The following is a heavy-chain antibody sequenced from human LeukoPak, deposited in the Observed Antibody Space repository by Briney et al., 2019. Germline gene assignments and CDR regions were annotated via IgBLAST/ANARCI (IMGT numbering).Heavy chain of an antibody. CDR2: FDPEDGET. D-gene: IGHD5-12*01. CDR3: ARERYDGCDQ. J-gene: IGHJ4*02. V-gene: IGHV1-24*01. CDR1: GYTLSELS. Sequence: ASVKVSCKVSGYTLSELSMHWVRQAPGKGLEWMGGFDPEDGETVYAQKFQGRVTMTTDTSTSTAYMELRSLRSDDTAVYYCARERYDGCDQWGQGTLVTVSS.